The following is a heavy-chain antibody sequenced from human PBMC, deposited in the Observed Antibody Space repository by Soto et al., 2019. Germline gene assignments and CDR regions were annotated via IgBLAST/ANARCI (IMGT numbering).Heavy chain of an antibody. Sequence: SETLSLTCAVYGGSFSDYYWIWIRQPPGKGLEWIGEINHGGSTDYNPSLKSRVTISIDTSKNQFSLNLSSVTAADTAVYYCARGGMISFGGVTPPGWLDPGGQGTPVTVSS. J-gene: IGHJ5*02. V-gene: IGHV4-34*01. CDR1: GGSFSDYY. CDR2: INHGGST. D-gene: IGHD3-16*01. CDR3: ARGGMISFGGVTPPGWLDP.